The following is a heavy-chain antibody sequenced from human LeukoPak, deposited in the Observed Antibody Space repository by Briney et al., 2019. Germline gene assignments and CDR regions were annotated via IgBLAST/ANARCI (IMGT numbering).Heavy chain of an antibody. D-gene: IGHD2-2*01. CDR1: GGSVSSGSYY. V-gene: IGHV4-61*01. CDR2: IYYSGST. J-gene: IGHJ4*02. CDR3: ARDGRSRGSQNFDY. Sequence: PSETLSLTCTVSGGSVSSGSYYWSWIRQPPGKGLEWIGYIYYSGSTNYNPSLKSRVTISVNTSKNRFSLKLSSVTAADTAVYYCARDGRSRGSQNFDYWGQGTLVTVSS.